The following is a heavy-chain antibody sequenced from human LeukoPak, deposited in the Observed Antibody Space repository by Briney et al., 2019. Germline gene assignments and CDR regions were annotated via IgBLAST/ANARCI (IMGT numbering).Heavy chain of an antibody. D-gene: IGHD2-2*02. CDR2: IRCDGSNK. J-gene: IGHJ4*02. CDR1: GFTFSSYG. Sequence: GGSLRLSCAASGFTFSSYGMHWVRQAPGKGLEWVAFIRCDGSNKYYADSVKGRFTISRDNSKNTLYLQMNSLRAEDTAVYYCAKDHTDGFLDYWGQGTLVTVSS. V-gene: IGHV3-30*02. CDR3: AKDHTDGFLDY.